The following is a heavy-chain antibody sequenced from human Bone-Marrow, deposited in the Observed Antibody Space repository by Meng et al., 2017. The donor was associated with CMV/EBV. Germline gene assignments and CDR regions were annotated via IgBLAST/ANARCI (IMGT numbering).Heavy chain of an antibody. D-gene: IGHD4-17*01. V-gene: IGHV1-2*02. CDR1: GYTFTDYF. J-gene: IGHJ6*02. CDR2: INPNSGGT. Sequence: ASVKVSCKASGYTFTDYFVHWVRQAPGQGLEWMGWINPNSGGTNYAQKFQGRVTMTRDTSISTAYMELSRLRSDDTAVYYCARQRGDSPYYYGMDVWGQGTTVTVSS. CDR3: ARQRGDSPYYYGMDV.